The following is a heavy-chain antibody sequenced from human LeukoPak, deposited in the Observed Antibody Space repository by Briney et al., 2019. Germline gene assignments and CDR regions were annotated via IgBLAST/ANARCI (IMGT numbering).Heavy chain of an antibody. V-gene: IGHV4-59*11. CDR2: IYYRGGT. J-gene: IGHJ4*02. D-gene: IGHD3-22*01. CDR3: ARGPYYYYDSSGYST. Sequence: SETLSLTCTVSGGSISSHYWTWIRQPPGKGLEWIGYIYYRGGTNYNPSLQSRVTITVDTSKNQFSLKLSSVTAADTAVYYCARGPYYYYDSSGYSTWGQGTLVTVSS. CDR1: GGSISSHY.